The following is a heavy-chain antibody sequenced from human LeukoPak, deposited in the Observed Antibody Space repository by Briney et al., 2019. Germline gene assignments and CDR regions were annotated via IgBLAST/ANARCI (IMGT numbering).Heavy chain of an antibody. J-gene: IGHJ4*02. CDR3: ARGRLRLSSDFDY. Sequence: GGSLRLSCAASGFTFSDYYMSWIRQAPEKGLGWVSYVSSSGSTIYYADSVKGRFTISRDNAKNSLYLQMNSLRAEDTAVYYCARGRLRLSSDFDYWGQGTLVTASS. CDR2: VSSSGSTI. CDR1: GFTFSDYY. D-gene: IGHD5-12*01. V-gene: IGHV3-11*01.